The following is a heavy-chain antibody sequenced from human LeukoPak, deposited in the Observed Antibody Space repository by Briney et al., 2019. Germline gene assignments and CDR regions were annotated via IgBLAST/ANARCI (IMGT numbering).Heavy chain of an antibody. Sequence: GGSLRLSCTASGFTFSSYGVNWVREAPRKGREGVSYISSSSSYIYYADAVKGRFTISRDNAKNSLYLQMNSLRAEDTAVYYCASIRPFQHWGQGTLLTVSS. V-gene: IGHV3-21*05. CDR2: ISSSSSYI. D-gene: IGHD3-16*01. CDR3: ASIRPFQH. CDR1: GFTFSSYG. J-gene: IGHJ1*01.